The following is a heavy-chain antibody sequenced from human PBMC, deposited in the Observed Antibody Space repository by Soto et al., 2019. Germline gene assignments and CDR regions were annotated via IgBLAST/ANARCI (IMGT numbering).Heavy chain of an antibody. CDR3: ARDALGAFDL. Sequence: LSLTCTVSGGSISSYYWSWFRQPPGKGLEWIGYIYNSGRTNYNPSLKSRVTISVDTSKNQLSLKVSSVTAADTAVYYCARDALGAFDLWGQGQWSPSPQ. CDR2: IYNSGRT. V-gene: IGHV4-59*01. CDR1: GGSISSYY. J-gene: IGHJ3*01.